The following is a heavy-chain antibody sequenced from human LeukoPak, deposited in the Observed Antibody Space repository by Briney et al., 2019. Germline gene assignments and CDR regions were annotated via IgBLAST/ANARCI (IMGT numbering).Heavy chain of an antibody. CDR2: FDPEDGET. CDR3: ARSVSSWDGVRYYYYMDV. J-gene: IGHJ6*03. V-gene: IGHV1-24*01. Sequence: ASVKVSRKVSGYTLTELSMHWVRQAPGKGLEWMGGFDPEDGETIYAQKFQGRVTITRNTSISTAYMELSSLRSEDTAVYYCARSVSSWDGVRYYYYMDVWGKGTTVTISS. D-gene: IGHD6-13*01. CDR1: GYTLTELS.